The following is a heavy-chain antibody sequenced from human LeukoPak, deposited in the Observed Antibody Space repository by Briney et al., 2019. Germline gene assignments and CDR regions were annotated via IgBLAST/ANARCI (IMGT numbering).Heavy chain of an antibody. J-gene: IGHJ4*02. V-gene: IGHV4-4*02. CDR1: GGSISSSNW. CDR3: AGSDGFRFYYFDY. D-gene: IGHD3-10*01. Sequence: PSETLSLTCAVSGGSISSSNWWSWVRQPPGKGLEWIGEIYHSGSTNYNPSLKSRVTISVDKSKNQFSLKLNSVTAADTAVYYCAGSDGFRFYYFDYWGQGTLVTVSS. CDR2: IYHSGST.